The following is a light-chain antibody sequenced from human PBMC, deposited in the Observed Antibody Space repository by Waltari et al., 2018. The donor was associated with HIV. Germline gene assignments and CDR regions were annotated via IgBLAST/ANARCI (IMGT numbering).Light chain of an antibody. J-gene: IGKJ5*01. Sequence: EIVLTQSPGTMSLSPGQRATLSCRASQNLRSTYLAWYQHKSGQAPRLLIFGATSRATGIPDRFRGSGSGTDVTLTISRLEPEDFAVYYCHQYDRSPGTFGQGTRREI. CDR1: QNLRSTY. CDR2: GAT. CDR3: HQYDRSPGT. V-gene: IGKV3-20*01.